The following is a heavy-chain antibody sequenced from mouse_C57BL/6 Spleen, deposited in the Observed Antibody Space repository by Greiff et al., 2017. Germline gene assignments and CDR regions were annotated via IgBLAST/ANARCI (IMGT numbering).Heavy chain of an antibody. CDR1: GYTFTSYT. V-gene: IGHV1-4*01. J-gene: IGHJ1*03. Sequence: VQLQQSGAELARPGASVKMSCKASGYTFTSYTMHWVKQRPGQGLEWIGYINPSSGYTKYNQKFKDKATLTADKSSSTAYMQLSSLTSEDSAVYYCANYYGSECWYFDVWGTGTTVTVSS. D-gene: IGHD1-1*01. CDR3: ANYYGSECWYFDV. CDR2: INPSSGYT.